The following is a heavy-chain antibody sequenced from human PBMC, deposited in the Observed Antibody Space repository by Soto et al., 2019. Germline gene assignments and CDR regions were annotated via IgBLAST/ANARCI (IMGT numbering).Heavy chain of an antibody. Sequence: QLQLQESGPGLVKPSETLSLTCTVSGGSISSSSYYWGWIRQPPGKGLEWIGSIYYSGSTYYNPSLKSLVTISVETSKNQFSLKLSSVTAADTAVYYCARLSVGVSPFDYWGQGTLVTVSS. V-gene: IGHV4-39*01. CDR3: ARLSVGVSPFDY. CDR2: IYYSGST. CDR1: GGSISSSSYY. J-gene: IGHJ4*02. D-gene: IGHD1-26*01.